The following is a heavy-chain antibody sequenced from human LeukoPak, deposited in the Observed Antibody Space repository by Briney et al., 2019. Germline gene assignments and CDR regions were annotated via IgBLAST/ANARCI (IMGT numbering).Heavy chain of an antibody. CDR1: GYTFTSYY. CDR3: ARRSKLEYDTDWFDP. V-gene: IGHV1-46*01. D-gene: IGHD2/OR15-2a*01. CDR2: INPSGGST. Sequence: ASVKVSCKASGYTFTSYYMHWVRQAPGQGLEWMGIINPSGGSTTYAQKFQGRVTLTRDMSTSTVYMELSSLRSEDTAVYYCARRSKLEYDTDWFDPWGQGTLVTVSS. J-gene: IGHJ5*02.